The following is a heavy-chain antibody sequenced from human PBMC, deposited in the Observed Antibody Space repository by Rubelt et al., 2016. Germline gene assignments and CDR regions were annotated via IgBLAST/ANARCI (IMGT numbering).Heavy chain of an antibody. J-gene: IGHJ4*02. CDR1: GFTFSSYG. Sequence: AAGGFTFSSYGMHWVRQAPGKGLEWVAVIWYDGSNKYYADSVKGRFTISRDNSKNTLYLQMNSLRAEDTAVYYCARGTGGYDSSGYYFYWGQGTLVTVSS. CDR2: IWYDGSNK. CDR3: ARGTGGYDSSGYYFY. D-gene: IGHD3-22*01. V-gene: IGHV3-33*01.